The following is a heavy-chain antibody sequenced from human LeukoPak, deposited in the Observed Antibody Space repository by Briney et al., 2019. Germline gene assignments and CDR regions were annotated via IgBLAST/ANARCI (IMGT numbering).Heavy chain of an antibody. J-gene: IGHJ4*02. Sequence: ASVKVSCKASGYTFTHCYMHWVRQAPGQGLEWMGRISPGSGDTNYAQKFQGRVTMTRDTSITTAYMELSRLRSDDTAVYYCARDGGLDYWGQGTPVTVSS. V-gene: IGHV1-2*06. D-gene: IGHD2-15*01. CDR2: ISPGSGDT. CDR3: ARDGGLDY. CDR1: GYTFTHCY.